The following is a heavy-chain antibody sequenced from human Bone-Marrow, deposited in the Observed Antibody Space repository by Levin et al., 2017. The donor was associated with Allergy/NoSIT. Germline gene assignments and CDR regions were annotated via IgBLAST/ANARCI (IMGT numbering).Heavy chain of an antibody. CDR2: ISGDGTT. J-gene: IGHJ4*02. CDR3: GRDEDGGWGN. Sequence: GGSLRLSCAASGFSVSIYYMGWVRQAPEKGLEWVSVISGDGTTYYADSVKGRFTISRDNSKNTLYLHMNSLGAEDTAMYYCGRDEDGGWGNWGQGTLVTVSS. V-gene: IGHV3-53*01. CDR1: GFSVSIYY. D-gene: IGHD6-19*01.